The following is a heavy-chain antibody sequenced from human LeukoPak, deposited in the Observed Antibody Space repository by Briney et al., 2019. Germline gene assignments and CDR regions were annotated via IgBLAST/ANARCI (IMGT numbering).Heavy chain of an antibody. CDR1: GFTFSNAW. J-gene: IGHJ1*01. D-gene: IGHD4-23*01. CDR2: IKGKTDGGTT. Sequence: GGSLRLSCAASGFTFSNAWMSWVRQAPGKGLEWVGRIKGKTDGGTTDYAAPVKGRFTISRDDSKNTLYLQMNSLKTEDTAVYYCAKDGPLERVRWSAREYFQHWGQGTLVTVSS. CDR3: AKDGPLERVRWSAREYFQH. V-gene: IGHV3-15*01.